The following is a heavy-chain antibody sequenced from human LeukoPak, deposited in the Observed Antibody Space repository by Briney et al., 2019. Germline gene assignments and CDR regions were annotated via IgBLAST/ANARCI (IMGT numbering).Heavy chain of an antibody. V-gene: IGHV1-69*05. CDR3: ARFTMIYDAFDI. Sequence: ASVKVSCKASGGTFSSYAISWVRQAPGQGLEWMGGIIPIFGTANYAQKFQGRVTITRDTSASTAYMELSSLRSEDTAVYYCARFTMIYDAFDIWGQGTMVTVSS. D-gene: IGHD3-22*01. CDR2: IIPIFGTA. CDR1: GGTFSSYA. J-gene: IGHJ3*02.